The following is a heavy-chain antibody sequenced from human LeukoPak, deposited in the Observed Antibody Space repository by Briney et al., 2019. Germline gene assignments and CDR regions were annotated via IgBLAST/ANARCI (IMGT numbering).Heavy chain of an antibody. Sequence: ASVKVSCKASGYRFITHYIHSVRQAPGQGPEWLGWMHAGNGNTRYPEKFEGRVTMTRDTSSNTAYMDLTSLSADDTAGYYCAREGSYCVGGECYSFDFWGQGTLVTVSS. D-gene: IGHD2-8*02. V-gene: IGHV1-2*02. CDR3: AREGSYCVGGECYSFDF. CDR1: GYRFITHY. CDR2: MHAGNGNT. J-gene: IGHJ4*02.